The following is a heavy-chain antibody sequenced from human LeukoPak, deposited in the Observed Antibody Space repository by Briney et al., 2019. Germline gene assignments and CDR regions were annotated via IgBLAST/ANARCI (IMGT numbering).Heavy chain of an antibody. J-gene: IGHJ3*02. CDR1: GFTFSYYS. V-gene: IGHV3-48*01. CDR2: INSISGEI. CDR3: ARAIVGATGGAFDI. Sequence: GGSLRLSCVASGFTFSYYSMNWVRQAPGKGLEWVSYINSISGEIWYADSVKGRFTISRDDAKNTLYLQMNSLRAEDTAVYYCARAIVGATGGAFDIWGQGTMVTVSS. D-gene: IGHD1-26*01.